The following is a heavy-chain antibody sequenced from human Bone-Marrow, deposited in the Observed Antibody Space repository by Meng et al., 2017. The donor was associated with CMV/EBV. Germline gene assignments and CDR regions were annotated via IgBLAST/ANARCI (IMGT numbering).Heavy chain of an antibody. CDR3: ARGARQYSSSFVFY. Sequence: GESLKISCAASGFTFSTYWMHWVRQAPGKGLVWVSRINSDGSSTSYADSVKGRFTISRDNAKNTLYLQMNSLRAEDTAVYYCARGARQYSSSFVFYWGQRTLVTVSS. CDR1: GFTFSTYW. CDR2: INSDGSST. V-gene: IGHV3-74*01. J-gene: IGHJ4*02. D-gene: IGHD6-6*01.